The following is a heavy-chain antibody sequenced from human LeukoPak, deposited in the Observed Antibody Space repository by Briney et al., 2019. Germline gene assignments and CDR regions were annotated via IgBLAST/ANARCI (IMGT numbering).Heavy chain of an antibody. CDR3: ARGPTYSSGAYFDY. CDR2: IYNSGST. D-gene: IGHD6-19*01. J-gene: IGHJ4*02. Sequence: PSETLSLTCTVSGGSISSHYWSCIRQPAGKGLEWIGRIYNSGSTNYNPSLKSRLTMSVDTSKDQFSLNLNSVIAADTALYYCARGPTYSSGAYFDYWGQGILVTVSS. CDR1: GGSISSHY. V-gene: IGHV4-4*07.